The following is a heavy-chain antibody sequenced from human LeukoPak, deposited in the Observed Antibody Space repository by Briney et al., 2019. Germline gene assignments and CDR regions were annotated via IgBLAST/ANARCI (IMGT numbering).Heavy chain of an antibody. V-gene: IGHV4-39*01. CDR3: ARAPAYRRYLFEK. Sequence: SETLSLICSVSGESIRIDTYYWGWVRQSPGTGLEWLANIHYTGTSHYDPSLASRVSISVDTTKNQVSLNLRSVTAADSAVYFCARAPAYRRYLFEKWGQGILVTVSS. D-gene: IGHD2-21*01. CDR2: IHYTGTS. J-gene: IGHJ4*02. CDR1: GESIRIDTYY.